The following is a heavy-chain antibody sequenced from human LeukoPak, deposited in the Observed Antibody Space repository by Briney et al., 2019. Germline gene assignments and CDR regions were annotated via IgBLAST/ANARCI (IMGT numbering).Heavy chain of an antibody. CDR3: AKSSYRGAIAAAGVDY. CDR1: GYSFTTNW. D-gene: IGHD6-13*01. V-gene: IGHV5-51*01. Sequence: HGESLKISCKASGYSFTTNWIGWVRQMPGQGLEWMGIIFPGDSDTRYSPSFQGQVTISADKSISTAYLQWRSLKASDTAIYYCAKSSYRGAIAAAGVDYWGQGTLVPVSS. CDR2: IFPGDSDT. J-gene: IGHJ4*02.